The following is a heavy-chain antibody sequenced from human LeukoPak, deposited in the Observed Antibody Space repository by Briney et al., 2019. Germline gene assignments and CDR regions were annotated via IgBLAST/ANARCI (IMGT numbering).Heavy chain of an antibody. Sequence: SVKVSCKASGGTFSSYTISWVRQAPGQGLEWMRRIIPILGIANYAQKFQGRVTITADKSTSTAYMELSSLRSEDTAVYYCARVEIVGATGVFDYWGRGTLVTVSS. D-gene: IGHD1-26*01. CDR1: GGTFSSYT. CDR3: ARVEIVGATGVFDY. V-gene: IGHV1-69*02. CDR2: IIPILGIA. J-gene: IGHJ4*02.